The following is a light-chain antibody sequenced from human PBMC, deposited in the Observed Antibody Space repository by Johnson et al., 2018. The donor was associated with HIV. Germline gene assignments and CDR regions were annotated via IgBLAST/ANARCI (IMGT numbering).Light chain of an antibody. CDR3: GVWDASLSPHYV. V-gene: IGLV1-51*02. CDR1: SSNIENYF. Sequence: QSVLTQPPSVSAAPGQMVNISCSGHSSNIENYFVSWYQQLPGAAPRLLIYEDYKRPSGIPDRFSGSKSGASATLGITGLQPGDEADYYCGVWDASLSPHYVFGTGTTITVL. J-gene: IGLJ1*01. CDR2: EDY.